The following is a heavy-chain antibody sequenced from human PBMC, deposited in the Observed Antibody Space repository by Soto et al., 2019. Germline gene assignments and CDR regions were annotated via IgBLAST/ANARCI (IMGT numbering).Heavy chain of an antibody. Sequence: EASVKVSCKASGYTFTGYYMHWVRQAPGQGLEWMGLINPNSGGTSYAQKFQGRVTMTRDTSTSTVYMELSSLRSEDTAVYYCARVAPPWQWLAAFDIWGQGTMVTVSS. D-gene: IGHD6-19*01. J-gene: IGHJ3*02. V-gene: IGHV1-2*02. CDR3: ARVAPPWQWLAAFDI. CDR2: INPNSGGT. CDR1: GYTFTGYY.